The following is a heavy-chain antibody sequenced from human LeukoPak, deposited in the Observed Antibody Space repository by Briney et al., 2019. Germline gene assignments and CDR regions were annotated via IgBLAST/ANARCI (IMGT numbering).Heavy chain of an antibody. CDR2: IYYSGST. CDR1: GGSISSGGYS. V-gene: IGHV4-30-4*07. Sequence: SETLSLTCAVSGGSISSGGYSWSWIRQPPGKGLEWIGYIYYSGSTYYNPSLKSRVTISVDTSKNQFSLKLSSVTAADTAVYYCAREKVLTGYYGFDYWGQGTLVTVSS. CDR3: AREKVLTGYYGFDY. D-gene: IGHD3-9*01. J-gene: IGHJ4*02.